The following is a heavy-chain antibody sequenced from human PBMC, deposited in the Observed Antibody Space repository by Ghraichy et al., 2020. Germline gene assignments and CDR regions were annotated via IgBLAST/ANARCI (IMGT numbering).Heavy chain of an antibody. V-gene: IGHV3-23*01. J-gene: IGHJ5*01. CDR3: AKMWVVAEVSWFDP. D-gene: IGHD2-15*01. CDR2: GETI. Sequence: GETINYADAVRGRFAISRDNSQETLYLQMDSLRVDDTAIYFCAKMWVVAEVSWFDPWGQGTPVTVFS.